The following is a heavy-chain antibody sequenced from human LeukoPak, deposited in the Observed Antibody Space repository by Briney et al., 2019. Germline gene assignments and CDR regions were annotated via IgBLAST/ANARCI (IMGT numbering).Heavy chain of an antibody. J-gene: IGHJ4*02. V-gene: IGHV4-59*01. Sequence: PSESLSLTCSFSGDSISTYYWSWIRQSPGKGLEWIGHIYSSGNTDYNSSLKNRVTISVDTSKSQFSLRLSSVTATDTAVYYCARLRWQLVGPYFDYWGQGILVTVSS. CDR1: GDSISTYY. CDR2: IYSSGNT. CDR3: ARLRWQLVGPYFDY. D-gene: IGHD1-26*01.